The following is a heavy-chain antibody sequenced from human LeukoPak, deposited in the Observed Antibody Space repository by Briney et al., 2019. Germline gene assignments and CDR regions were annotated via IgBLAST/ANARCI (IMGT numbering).Heavy chain of an antibody. CDR1: GGTFSSYA. Sequence: ASVKVSCKASGGTFSSYAISWVRQAPGQGLEWMGGIMPIFGTANYAQKFQGRVTITTDESTSTAYMELSSLRSEDTAVYYCARGARGPGGHYYDYVWGSYRYHYFDYWGQGTLVTVSS. CDR2: IMPIFGTA. V-gene: IGHV1-69*05. CDR3: ARGARGPGGHYYDYVWGSYRYHYFDY. D-gene: IGHD3-16*02. J-gene: IGHJ4*02.